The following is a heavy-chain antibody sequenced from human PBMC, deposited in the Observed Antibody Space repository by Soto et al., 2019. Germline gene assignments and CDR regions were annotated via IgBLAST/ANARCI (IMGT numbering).Heavy chain of an antibody. CDR2: ISYSGST. CDR3: AREDRTGRYCAPLMRTATRYFDY. CDR1: GGSISSAGYY. V-gene: IGHV4-31*03. D-gene: IGHD2-15*01. Sequence: QVQLQESGPGLVKPSQTLSLTCTVSGGSISSAGYYWSWIRQHPGKGLEWIGYISYSGSTYYNPSLKRRVTISVDTTKNQFSLKLSTVTAADTAVYYCAREDRTGRYCAPLMRTATRYFDYWGQGTLVTVSA. J-gene: IGHJ4*02.